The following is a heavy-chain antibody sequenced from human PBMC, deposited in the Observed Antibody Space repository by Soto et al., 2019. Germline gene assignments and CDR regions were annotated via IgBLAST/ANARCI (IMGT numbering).Heavy chain of an antibody. J-gene: IGHJ5*02. D-gene: IGHD3-10*01. CDR2: ISGSGGST. V-gene: IGHV3-23*01. CDR3: AKTGFGELFQAFDP. Sequence: EVQLLESGGDLVQPGGSLRLSCAASGFSFDNYAFNWVRQAPGKGLEWVSTISGSGGSTYYADSVKGRFTISRDNSKNTLYLQMNSLRAEDTAVYYCAKTGFGELFQAFDPWGQGTLVTVSS. CDR1: GFSFDNYA.